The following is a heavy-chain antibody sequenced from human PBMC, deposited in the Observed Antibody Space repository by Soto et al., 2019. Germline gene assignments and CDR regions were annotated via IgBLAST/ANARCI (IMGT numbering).Heavy chain of an antibody. CDR1: GYTFTSYA. J-gene: IGHJ5*02. D-gene: IGHD2-2*01. V-gene: IGHV1-3*01. CDR3: AREHYGGYFSSTSCYGDWFDP. CDR2: INAGNGNT. Sequence: QVQLVQSGAEVKKPGASVKVSCKASGYTFTSYAMHWVRQAPGQRLEWMGWINAGNGNTKYSQKFQGRVTITRDTSARTAYMELSSLRSEDTAVYYCAREHYGGYFSSTSCYGDWFDPWGQGTLVTVSS.